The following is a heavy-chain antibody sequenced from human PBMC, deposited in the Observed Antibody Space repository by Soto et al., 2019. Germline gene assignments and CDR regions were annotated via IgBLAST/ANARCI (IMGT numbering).Heavy chain of an antibody. J-gene: IGHJ4*02. CDR3: ARDRFGGIAAPSAY. CDR1: GFTFSSYA. V-gene: IGHV3-30-3*01. Sequence: GGSLRLSCAASGFTFSSYAMHWVRQAPGKGLEWVAVISYDGSNKYYADSVKGRFTISRDNSKNTLYLQMNSLRAEDTAVYYCARDRFGGIAAPSAYWGQGTLVTVSS. D-gene: IGHD6-13*01. CDR2: ISYDGSNK.